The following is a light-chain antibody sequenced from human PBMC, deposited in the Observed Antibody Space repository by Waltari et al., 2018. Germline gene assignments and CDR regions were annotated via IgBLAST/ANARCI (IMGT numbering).Light chain of an antibody. Sequence: DIQMTQSLSSLSASVGDRVTITCQPSQDISNYLNWYQQKPGKAPKLLIYDASNLETGVPSRFSGSGSGTDFTFTISSLQPEDIATYYCQQYDNLPPYTFGQGTKLEIK. J-gene: IGKJ2*01. CDR3: QQYDNLPPYT. V-gene: IGKV1-33*01. CDR1: QDISNY. CDR2: DAS.